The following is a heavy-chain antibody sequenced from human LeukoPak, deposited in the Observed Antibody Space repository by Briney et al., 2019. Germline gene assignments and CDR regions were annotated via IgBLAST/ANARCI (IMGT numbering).Heavy chain of an antibody. D-gene: IGHD6-19*01. CDR3: ARSFASGRHKFDY. CDR1: GGSISSHY. J-gene: IGHJ4*02. CDR2: IFDSGST. Sequence: SETLSLTCTVSGGSISSHYWSWIRQPPGKGLEWIGNIFDSGSTNYNPSLKSRVTISVDTSKNQFSLELSSVTAADTAVYYCARSFASGRHKFDYWGQGTLVTVSS. V-gene: IGHV4-59*11.